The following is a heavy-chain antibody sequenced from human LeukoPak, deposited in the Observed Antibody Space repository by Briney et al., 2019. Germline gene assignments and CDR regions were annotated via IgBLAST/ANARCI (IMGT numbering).Heavy chain of an antibody. V-gene: IGHV1-46*01. J-gene: IGHJ4*02. CDR3: ARDGGYDFPLYYFDY. D-gene: IGHD5-12*01. CDR2: INPSGSSA. Sequence: GASVKVSCKASGYSFTSYYMHWVRQAPGQGLEWMGFINPSGSSAAYAQKFQGRVTMTRDMSTSTVYMELSSLRSEDTAVYYCARDGGYDFPLYYFDYWGQGTLVTVSS. CDR1: GYSFTSYY.